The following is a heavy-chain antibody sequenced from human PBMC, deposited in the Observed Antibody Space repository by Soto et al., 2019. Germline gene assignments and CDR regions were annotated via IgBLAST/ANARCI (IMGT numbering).Heavy chain of an antibody. V-gene: IGHV3-23*01. CDR3: AKDSGWLHYY. D-gene: IGHD5-12*01. CDR2: ITDSGGST. Sequence: GGSLRLSCAASGFTFSSSGMSWFRQAPGKGLEWVSGITDSGGSTYYVDSVKGRFTISRDNSKNTLSLEMNSLRAEDTAVYYCAKDSGWLHYYWGQGTLVTVSS. J-gene: IGHJ4*02. CDR1: GFTFSSSG.